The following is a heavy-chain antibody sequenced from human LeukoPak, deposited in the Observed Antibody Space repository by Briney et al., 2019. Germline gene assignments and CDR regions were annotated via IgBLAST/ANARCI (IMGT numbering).Heavy chain of an antibody. CDR1: GFTIGNRA. J-gene: IGHJ5*02. D-gene: IGHD3-22*01. Sequence: GGSLRLSCAASGFTIGNRAMGWFRQASGKGLEWVSLNIGSGGTTYYAGSVKGRFTVFRDTSRNTLHLQMNNLRAEDTALYYCARDPGITMIVVPQETWGQGTLVTVSS. CDR2: NIGSGGTT. CDR3: ARDPGITMIVVPQET. V-gene: IGHV3-23*01.